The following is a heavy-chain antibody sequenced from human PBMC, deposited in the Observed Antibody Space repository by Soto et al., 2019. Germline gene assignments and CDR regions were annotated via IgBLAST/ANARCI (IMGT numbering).Heavy chain of an antibody. V-gene: IGHV4-59*01. CDR3: ARDQRRVAVDYWDYYYYGMDV. CDR2: IYYSGST. J-gene: IGHJ6*02. Sequence: PSETLSLTCTVSGGSISSYYWSWIRQPPGKGLEWIGYIYYSGSTNYNPSLKSRVTTSVDTSKNQFSLKLSSVTAADTAVYYCARDQRRVAVDYWDYYYYGMDVWGQGTTVTVSS. D-gene: IGHD6-19*01. CDR1: GGSISSYY.